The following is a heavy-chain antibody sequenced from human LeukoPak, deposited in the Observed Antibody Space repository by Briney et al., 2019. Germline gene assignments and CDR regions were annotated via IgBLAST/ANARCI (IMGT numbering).Heavy chain of an antibody. Sequence: PGGSLRLSCAASGFNFSDSYMNWIRQAPGKGLEYVSHISGGSRYTNYADSLKGRFTISRDNAKNSLYLQMNSLRVEDTAVYYCARGRYSSSSQPNDYWGQGILVTVSS. CDR2: ISGGSRYT. CDR1: GFNFSDSY. CDR3: ARGRYSSSSQPNDY. V-gene: IGHV3-11*06. J-gene: IGHJ4*02. D-gene: IGHD6-6*01.